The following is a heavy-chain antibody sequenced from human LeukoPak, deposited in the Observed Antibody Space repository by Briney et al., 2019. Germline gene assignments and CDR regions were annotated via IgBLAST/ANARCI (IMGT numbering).Heavy chain of an antibody. CDR2: IGGSGATT. V-gene: IGHV3-23*01. J-gene: IGHJ4*02. CDR1: GFTFSSYA. Sequence: GGSLRPSCAASGFTFSSYAMSWVRQAPGKGLEWVSAIGGSGATTYYVDSVKGRFTISRDNSKNTLYLQINSLIAEGTAVYYCASSRWLRHFDYWGQGTLVTVSS. CDR3: ASSRWLRHFDY. D-gene: IGHD5-12*01.